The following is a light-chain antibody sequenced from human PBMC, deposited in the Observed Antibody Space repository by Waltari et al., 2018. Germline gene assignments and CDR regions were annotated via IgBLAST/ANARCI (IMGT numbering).Light chain of an antibody. CDR2: RND. J-gene: IGLJ3*02. Sequence: QSVLTQPPSASGTPGQRVTISCSGSSSNIGSHFVCWYTHLPGTAPKPLIYRNDQRPSGVPDRFSGSRSGTSASLAISGLRSEDEADYYCAAWDDSLTVRFGGGTKLTVL. CDR3: AAWDDSLTVR. V-gene: IGLV1-47*01. CDR1: SSNIGSHF.